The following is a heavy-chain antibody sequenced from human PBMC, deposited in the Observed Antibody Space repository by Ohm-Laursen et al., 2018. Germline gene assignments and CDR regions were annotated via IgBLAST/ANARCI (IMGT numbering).Heavy chain of an antibody. Sequence: ATVKISCKASGYTFTSHYIHWVRRAPGQGLEWMGIINPSGGSTKYAQKFQGRVTMTRDTSTSTVYMEMSSLRSEDTAVYYCARDLGLVGTNWGYYFNCWGQGTLVTVSS. D-gene: IGHD7-27*01. CDR2: INPSGGST. J-gene: IGHJ4*02. CDR3: ARDLGLVGTNWGYYFNC. V-gene: IGHV1-46*01. CDR1: GYTFTSHY.